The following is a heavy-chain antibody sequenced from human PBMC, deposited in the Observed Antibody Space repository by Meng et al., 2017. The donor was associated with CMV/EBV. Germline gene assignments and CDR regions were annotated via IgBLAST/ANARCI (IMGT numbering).Heavy chain of an antibody. V-gene: IGHV1-18*01. D-gene: IGHD6-13*01. CDR1: GYTFTSYG. CDR2: ISAYNGNT. CDR3: ASKAAGGSIYYYYGMDV. J-gene: IGHJ6*02. Sequence: ASVKVSCKASGYTFTSYGISWVRQAPGQGLEWMGWISAYNGNTNYAQKLQGRVTMTTDTSTSTAYMELRSLRSDGTAVYYCASKAAGGSIYYYYGMDVWGQGATVTVSS.